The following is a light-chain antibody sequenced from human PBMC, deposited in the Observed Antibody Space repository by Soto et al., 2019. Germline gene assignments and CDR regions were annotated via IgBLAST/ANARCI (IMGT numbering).Light chain of an antibody. V-gene: IGKV1-12*01. CDR1: QSVTTW. CDR2: SAS. CDR3: QQASNFPFT. J-gene: IGKJ3*01. Sequence: DIQMTQSPSFVSASVGARVTITCRASQSVTTWLAWYQQRPVKAPRLLIHSASSLRSGVPSRFSGSGSGAEFTLTIGILHPEDEATYVCQQASNFPFTFGPGTTVAI.